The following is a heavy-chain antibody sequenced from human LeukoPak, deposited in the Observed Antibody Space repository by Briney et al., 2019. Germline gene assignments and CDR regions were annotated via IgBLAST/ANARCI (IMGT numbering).Heavy chain of an antibody. CDR1: SGSISSYY. CDR3: ARSFLTNWSGYLYGMDV. J-gene: IGHJ6*02. CDR2: IYYSGST. D-gene: IGHD3-3*01. Sequence: SETLSLTCTVSSGSISSYYWSWIRQPPGKGLEWIGYIYYSGSTNYNPSLKSRVTISVDTSKNQLSLKLSSVTAADTAVYYCARSFLTNWSGYLYGMDVWGQGTMVTVSS. V-gene: IGHV4-59*01.